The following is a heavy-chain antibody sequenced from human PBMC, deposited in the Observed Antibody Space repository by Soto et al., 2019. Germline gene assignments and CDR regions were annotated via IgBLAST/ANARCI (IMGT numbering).Heavy chain of an antibody. V-gene: IGHV3-33*01. CDR1: GFTFRSYG. Sequence: LSLSCAASGFTFRSYGMHRVRQAPGKGLWWVAVIWYDGSNKYYADSVKGRFTISRDNSKNTLYLQMNSLKAQDTAVYYCAREPIPSGTLGCFDRWGQGTLVTVXS. CDR3: AREPIPSGTLGCFDR. J-gene: IGHJ5*02. D-gene: IGHD2-21*01. CDR2: IWYDGSNK.